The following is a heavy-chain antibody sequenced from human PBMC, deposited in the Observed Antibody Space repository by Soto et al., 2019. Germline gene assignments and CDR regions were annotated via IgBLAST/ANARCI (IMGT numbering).Heavy chain of an antibody. CDR2: IIPILGIA. V-gene: IGHV1-69*02. CDR3: ARRQWVDPGDDAFDI. D-gene: IGHD6-19*01. Sequence: QVQLVQSGAEVKKPGSSVKVSCKASGGTFSSYTISWVRQAPGQGLEWMGRIIPILGIANYAQKFQGRVTITADKATSTAYMELSSLRSEDTAVYYCARRQWVDPGDDAFDIWGQGTMVTVSS. CDR1: GGTFSSYT. J-gene: IGHJ3*02.